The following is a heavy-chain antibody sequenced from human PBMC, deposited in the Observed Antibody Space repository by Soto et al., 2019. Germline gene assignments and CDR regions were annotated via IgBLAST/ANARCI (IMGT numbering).Heavy chain of an antibody. D-gene: IGHD3-16*01. Sequence: GGSLRLSCVASGFPFSSYAMSWVRQTPGKGLEGVSGISGSGGRTYYADSVKGRFTISRDNSNNSLSLQMHILRVEDTAVYFCAKGGYYSLFDIWGQGTMVTVSS. CDR2: ISGSGGRT. J-gene: IGHJ3*02. CDR1: GFPFSSYA. V-gene: IGHV3-23*01. CDR3: AKGGYYSLFDI.